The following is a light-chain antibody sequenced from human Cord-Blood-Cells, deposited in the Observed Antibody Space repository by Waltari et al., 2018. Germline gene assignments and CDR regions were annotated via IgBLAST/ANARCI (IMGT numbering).Light chain of an antibody. CDR3: QQYNNWPPLT. J-gene: IGKJ4*02. CDR1: QSVSSN. Sequence: EIVMTQSPATLSVSPGERATLSCRASQSVSSNLAWYQQKPGQAPRLLIYGASTRATGIPARFSGSASGTEFTLTISILQSEDFAVYYWQQYNNWPPLTFGGGTKGENK. CDR2: GAS. V-gene: IGKV3-15*01.